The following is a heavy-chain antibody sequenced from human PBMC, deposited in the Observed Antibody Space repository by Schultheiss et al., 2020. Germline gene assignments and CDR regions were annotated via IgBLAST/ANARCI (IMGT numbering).Heavy chain of an antibody. D-gene: IGHD3-16*01. CDR1: GGTFSSYA. V-gene: IGHV1-69*01. Sequence: SVKVSGKASGGTFSSYAISWVRQAPGQGLEWMGGIIPIFGTANYAQKFQGRVTITADESTSTAYMELRSLRSDDTAVYYCARGVSYAPYYFDYWGQGTLVTVSS. CDR2: IIPIFGTA. CDR3: ARGVSYAPYYFDY. J-gene: IGHJ4*02.